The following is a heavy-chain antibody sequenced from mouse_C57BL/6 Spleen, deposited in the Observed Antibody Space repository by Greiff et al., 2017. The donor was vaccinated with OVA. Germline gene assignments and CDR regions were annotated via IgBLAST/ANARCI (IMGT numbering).Heavy chain of an antibody. CDR1: GYSITSGYY. CDR2: ISYDGSN. CDR3: ARDYYGGYAMDY. V-gene: IGHV3-6*01. J-gene: IGHJ4*01. D-gene: IGHD1-1*01. Sequence: EVQLVESGPGLVKPSQSLSLTCSVTGYSITSGYYWNWIRQFPGNKLEWMGYISYDGSNNYNPSLKNRISITRDTSKNQFFLKLNSVTTEDTATYYCARDYYGGYAMDYWGQGTSVTVSS.